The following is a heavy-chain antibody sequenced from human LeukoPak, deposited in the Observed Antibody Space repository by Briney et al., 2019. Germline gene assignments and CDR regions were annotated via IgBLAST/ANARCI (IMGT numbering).Heavy chain of an antibody. D-gene: IGHD2-15*01. Sequence: SETLSLTCTVSGGSISSGGYYWSWIRQHPGKGLEWIGYIYYSGSTYYNPSLKSRVTISVDTSKNQFSLKLSSVPAADTAVYYCARSVSCSGGSCYYNWFDPWGQGTLVTVSS. J-gene: IGHJ5*02. V-gene: IGHV4-31*03. CDR3: ARSVSCSGGSCYYNWFDP. CDR1: GGSISSGGYY. CDR2: IYYSGST.